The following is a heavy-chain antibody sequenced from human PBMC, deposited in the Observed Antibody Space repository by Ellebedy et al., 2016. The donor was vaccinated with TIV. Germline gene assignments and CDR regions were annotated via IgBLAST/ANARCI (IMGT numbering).Heavy chain of an antibody. CDR3: AKDLRDSSGLVYFQH. CDR2: ISSSSRTI. D-gene: IGHD3-22*01. J-gene: IGHJ1*01. CDR1: GFTFSSYT. V-gene: IGHV3-48*01. Sequence: GESLKISCAASGFTFSSYTMNWVRQAPGKGLEWVSYISSSSRTIYYADSVKGRFNIYRDNSKNTLYLQMNSLRAEDTAVYYCAKDLRDSSGLVYFQHWGQGTLVTVSS.